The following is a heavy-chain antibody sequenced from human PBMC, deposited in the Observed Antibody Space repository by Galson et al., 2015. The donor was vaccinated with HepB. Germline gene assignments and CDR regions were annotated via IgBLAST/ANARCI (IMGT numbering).Heavy chain of an antibody. D-gene: IGHD3-9*01. V-gene: IGHV2-26*01. CDR3: ARILKLRYFDWLPPFSRDAFDI. Sequence: PALVKPTQTLTLTCTVSGFSLSNARMGVSWIRQPPGKALEWLAHIFSNDEKSYSTSLKSRLTISKDTSKSQVVLTMTNMVPVDTATYYCARILKLRYFDWLPPFSRDAFDIWGQGTMVTVSS. CDR2: IFSNDEK. CDR1: GFSLSNARMG. J-gene: IGHJ3*02.